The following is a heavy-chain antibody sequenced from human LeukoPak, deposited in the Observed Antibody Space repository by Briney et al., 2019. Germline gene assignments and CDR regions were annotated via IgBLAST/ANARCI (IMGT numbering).Heavy chain of an antibody. CDR2: IIPAFGTA. V-gene: IGHV1-69*06. CDR3: ARDYNWNFANSSPFDY. J-gene: IGHJ4*02. Sequence: GASVKVSCKSSGDTPHSHAISWVRQAPGQGLEWMGRIIPAFGTAIYAQKFQGRVTITADKSTRTAYMEMSSLRSEDTAVYYCARDYNWNFANSSPFDYWGQGTLVTVSS. D-gene: IGHD1-7*01. CDR1: GDTPHSHA.